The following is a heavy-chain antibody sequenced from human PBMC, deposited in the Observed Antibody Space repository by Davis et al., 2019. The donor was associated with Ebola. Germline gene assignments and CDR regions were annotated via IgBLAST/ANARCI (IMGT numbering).Heavy chain of an antibody. CDR1: GFTFSSYV. CDR3: AREGHTSGHCGCFDD. V-gene: IGHV3-30*04. Sequence: PGGSLRLSCAASGFTFSSYVMHWVRQAPGKGLEWVAVMAIDGSNVKQYTDSAKGRFTISRDNFKNTVDLQMDSLRVDDTAVYYCAREGHTSGHCGCFDDWGQGTLVTVSS. J-gene: IGHJ4*02. CDR2: MAIDGSNVK. D-gene: IGHD3-22*01.